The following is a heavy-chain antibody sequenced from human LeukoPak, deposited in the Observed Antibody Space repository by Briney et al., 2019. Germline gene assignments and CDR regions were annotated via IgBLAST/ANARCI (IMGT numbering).Heavy chain of an antibody. D-gene: IGHD1-26*01. J-gene: IGHJ4*02. CDR2: ISCSGGST. Sequence: GGSLSLSCAASGFTLRRYAMSWVRQATGKGLEWVSVISCSGGSTYYADSVRGRFTISRDNSKNTLYLQMNSLRAQDTAVYYCAKDLGWELPNLFDYWGQGTLVTVSS. CDR1: GFTLRRYA. V-gene: IGHV3-23*01. CDR3: AKDLGWELPNLFDY.